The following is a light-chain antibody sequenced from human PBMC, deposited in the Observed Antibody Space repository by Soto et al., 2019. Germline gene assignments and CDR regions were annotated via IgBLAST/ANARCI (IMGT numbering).Light chain of an antibody. V-gene: IGKV1-39*01. J-gene: IGKJ4*01. Sequence: DIQMTQSPSSLSVSVGDRVTVTCRASQTISSYLNWYQQKPGKAPKLLIYAASSLQSAVPSRFSGSGSGTDFTLTISSLQPEDFETYYCQQSYSTPLTFGGGTKVEIK. CDR1: QTISSY. CDR2: AAS. CDR3: QQSYSTPLT.